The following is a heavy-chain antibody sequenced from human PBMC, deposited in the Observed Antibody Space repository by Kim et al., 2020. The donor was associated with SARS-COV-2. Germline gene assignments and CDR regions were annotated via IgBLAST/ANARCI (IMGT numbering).Heavy chain of an antibody. CDR2: INAGNGNT. Sequence: ASVKVSCKASGYTFTSYAMHWVRQAPGQRLEWMGWINAGNGNTKYSQKFQGRVTITRDTSASTAYMELSSLRSEDTAVYYCARVGGLRLVELSYQGYWGQGTLVTVSS. J-gene: IGHJ4*02. D-gene: IGHD3-16*02. CDR3: ARVGGLRLVELSYQGY. V-gene: IGHV1-3*01. CDR1: GYTFTSYA.